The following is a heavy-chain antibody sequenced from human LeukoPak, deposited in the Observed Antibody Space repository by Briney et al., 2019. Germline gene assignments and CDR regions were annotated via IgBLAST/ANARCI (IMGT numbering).Heavy chain of an antibody. Sequence: SETLSLTCTVSGYSITTGYYWGWLRQSPGTGLEWIGSISHSATTYYNPSLKSRVTIFLDTSKNQFSLKLTSVTAADTAAYYCARVPGSAYHYKDVWGKGTMVTVSS. CDR1: GYSITTGYY. V-gene: IGHV4-38-2*02. D-gene: IGHD3-10*01. CDR2: ISHSATT. CDR3: ARVPGSAYHYKDV. J-gene: IGHJ6*03.